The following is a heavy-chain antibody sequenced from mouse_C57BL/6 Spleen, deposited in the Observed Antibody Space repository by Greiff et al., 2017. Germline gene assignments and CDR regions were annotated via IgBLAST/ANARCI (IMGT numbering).Heavy chain of an antibody. D-gene: IGHD2-4*01. J-gene: IGHJ1*03. CDR1: GYTFTDHT. Sequence: VQLQQSDAELVKPGASVKISCKVSGYTFTDHTIHWMKQRPEQGLEWIGYIYPRDGSTKYNEKFKGKATLTADKSSSTAYMQLNSLTSEDAAVYFCARDYYDYGGDWYFDVWGTGTTVTVSS. CDR2: IYPRDGST. V-gene: IGHV1-78*01. CDR3: ARDYYDYGGDWYFDV.